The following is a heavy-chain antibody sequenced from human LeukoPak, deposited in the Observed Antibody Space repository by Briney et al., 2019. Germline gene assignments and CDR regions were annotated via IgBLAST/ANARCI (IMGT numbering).Heavy chain of an antibody. CDR2: IYHSGST. J-gene: IGHJ4*02. D-gene: IGHD5-18*01. V-gene: IGHV4-59*01. CDR3: ASRGYSYALDY. Sequence: SETLSLTCTVSGGSISTYYWNWIRQPPGKGLEWIGYIYHSGSTNYNPSLKSRDTISVDTSKNQFSLKLSSVTAADTAVYYCASRGYSYALDYWGQGSLVTVSS. CDR1: GGSISTYY.